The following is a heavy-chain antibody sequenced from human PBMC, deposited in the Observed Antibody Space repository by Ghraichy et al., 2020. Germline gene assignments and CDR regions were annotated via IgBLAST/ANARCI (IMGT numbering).Heavy chain of an antibody. CDR3: VLFTRRSGTNY. D-gene: IGHD6-19*01. CDR2: IAHDGSEK. Sequence: SCAASGFIFSSYWMSWVRQAPGKGLEWVANIAHDGSEKYYVDSVKGRFTISRDNGKNSMDLQMNSLRAEDTAVYYCVLFTRRSGTNYWGQGTLVTVSS. V-gene: IGHV3-7*01. CDR1: GFIFSSYW. J-gene: IGHJ4*02.